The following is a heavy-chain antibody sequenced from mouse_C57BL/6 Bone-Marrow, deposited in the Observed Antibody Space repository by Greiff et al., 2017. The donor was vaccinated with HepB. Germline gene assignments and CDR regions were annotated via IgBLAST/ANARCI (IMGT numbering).Heavy chain of an antibody. J-gene: IGHJ3*01. Sequence: VQLQQPGAELVKPGASVKMSCKASGYTFTSYWITWVKQRPGQGLEWIGDIYPGSGSTNYNEKFKSKATLTVDTSSSTAYMQLSSLTSEDSAVYYCASEESSYYYGSSSWFAYWGQGTLVTVSA. CDR2: IYPGSGST. V-gene: IGHV1-55*01. CDR3: ASEESSYYYGSSSWFAY. D-gene: IGHD1-1*01. CDR1: GYTFTSYW.